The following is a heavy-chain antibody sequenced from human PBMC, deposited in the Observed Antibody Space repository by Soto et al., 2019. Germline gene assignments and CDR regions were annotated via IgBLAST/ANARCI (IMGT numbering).Heavy chain of an antibody. CDR3: ARDTYYYDSSGYHFDY. CDR2: ISYDGSNK. J-gene: IGHJ4*02. V-gene: IGHV3-30-3*01. CDR1: GFTFSSYA. D-gene: IGHD3-22*01. Sequence: PGGSLRLSCAASGFTFSSYAMHWVRQAPGKGLEWVAVISYDGSNKYYADSVKGRFTISRDNSKNTLYLQMNSLRAEDTAVYYCARDTYYYDSSGYHFDYWGQGTLVTVSS.